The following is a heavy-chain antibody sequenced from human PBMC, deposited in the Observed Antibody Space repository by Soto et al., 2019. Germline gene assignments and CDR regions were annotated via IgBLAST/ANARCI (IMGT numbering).Heavy chain of an antibody. D-gene: IGHD3-10*01. CDR2: IYSGGYT. CDR3: GTQAGGGGY. V-gene: IGHV3-53*01. CDR1: GFTVSNNY. J-gene: IGHJ4*02. Sequence: EVQLAESGGGLIQPGGSLRLSCAVSGFTVSNNYMSWVRQAPGKGLEGVSVIYSGGYTAYGDSVKGRFTISRDNSKNTLIPQRNGLRAGDTAVYCWGTQAGGGGYWGQGTLVTVSS.